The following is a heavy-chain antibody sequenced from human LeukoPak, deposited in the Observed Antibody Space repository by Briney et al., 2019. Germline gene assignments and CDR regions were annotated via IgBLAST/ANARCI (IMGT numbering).Heavy chain of an antibody. V-gene: IGHV3-74*01. Sequence: GGSLRLSCAASGSTFSSYWMHWVRQAPGKGLVWVSRINSDGSSTNYADSVKGRFTISRDNAKSTLYLQMNNLRAEDTAVYYCARPFSGSFYCMDYWGQGTLVTVSS. CDR2: INSDGSST. CDR1: GSTFSSYW. D-gene: IGHD2-15*01. CDR3: ARPFSGSFYCMDY. J-gene: IGHJ4*02.